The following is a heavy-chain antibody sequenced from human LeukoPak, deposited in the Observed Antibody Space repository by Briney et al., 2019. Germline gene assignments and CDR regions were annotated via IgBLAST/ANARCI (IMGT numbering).Heavy chain of an antibody. J-gene: IGHJ4*02. CDR1: GFTFSSYG. CDR3: ARDPDYYDTSGYYYASFDY. V-gene: IGHV3-33*01. Sequence: GGSLRLSCAASGFTFSSYGMHWVRQAPGKGPEWVAVIWSDGSNKYYAESVKGRFTISRDNSKNTLYLQMNSLRAEDTAVYFCARDPDYYDTSGYYYASFDYWGQGTLVTVSS. CDR2: IWSDGSNK. D-gene: IGHD3-22*01.